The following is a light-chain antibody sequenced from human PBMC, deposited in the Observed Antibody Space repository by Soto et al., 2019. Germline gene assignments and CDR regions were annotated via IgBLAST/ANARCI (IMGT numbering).Light chain of an antibody. J-gene: IGKJ2*01. CDR1: QSINSE. V-gene: IGKV3-15*01. CDR3: QQCNNWPLT. CDR2: GAS. Sequence: EIVMTQSPATLSLSPGERAALSCRASQSINSELAWYQQKPGQPPRLLIYGASTRATGVPARFTGSESGSEFPLTISGLQSEDFAVYYCQQCNNWPLTFGQGTRLEI.